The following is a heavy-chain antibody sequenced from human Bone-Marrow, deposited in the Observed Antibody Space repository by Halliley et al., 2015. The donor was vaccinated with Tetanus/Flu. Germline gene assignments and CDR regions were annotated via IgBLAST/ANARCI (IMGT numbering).Heavy chain of an antibody. CDR3: SRVREDVEEEDYYGMDV. V-gene: IGHV3-21*06. CDR2: ISSSSSYI. J-gene: IGHJ6*02. Sequence: ISSSSSYIYYADSVKGRFTVSRVNSKNSLYLQMNRLRAEDTAVYFCSRVREDVEEEDYYGMDVWGQGTPVTVTS. D-gene: IGHD1-1*01.